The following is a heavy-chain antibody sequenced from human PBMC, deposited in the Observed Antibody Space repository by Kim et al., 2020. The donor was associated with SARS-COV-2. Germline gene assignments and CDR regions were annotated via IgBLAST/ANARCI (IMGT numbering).Heavy chain of an antibody. J-gene: IGHJ5*02. CDR3: TRHRSGHNDNWFDP. CDR2: MNPNSGNT. Sequence: ASVKVSCKASGYTFTSYDINWVRQATGQGLEWLVWMNPNSGNTGYAEKFRGRVTMTREISTSTAYMELSSLTSEDTAVYYCTRHRSGHNDNWFDPWGQGTLVTVSS. V-gene: IGHV1-8*01. D-gene: IGHD6-19*01. CDR1: GYTFTSYD.